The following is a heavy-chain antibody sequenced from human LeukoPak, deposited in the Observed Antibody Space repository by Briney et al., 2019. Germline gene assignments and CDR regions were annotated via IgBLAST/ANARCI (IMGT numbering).Heavy chain of an antibody. Sequence: ASVKVSCKASGYTFIGYYIHWVRQAPGQGLEWMGRINPNSGGTNYAQKFQGRVTMTRDTSISTAYMELSRLTSDDTAVYYCARERAYSYGFDYWGQGTLVTVSS. V-gene: IGHV1-2*06. CDR3: ARERAYSYGFDY. CDR1: GYTFIGYY. CDR2: INPNSGGT. D-gene: IGHD5-18*01. J-gene: IGHJ4*02.